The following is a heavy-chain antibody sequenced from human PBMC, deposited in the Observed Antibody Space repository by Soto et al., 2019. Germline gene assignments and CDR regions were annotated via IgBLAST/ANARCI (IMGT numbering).Heavy chain of an antibody. CDR1: GFIFSDFG. CDR3: VKGDLDTAVVNSPDAFDF. J-gene: IGHJ3*01. D-gene: IGHD5-18*01. Sequence: RRSLRLSCEASGFIFSDFGMHCVRQAPGRGLEWVAVIPYDGNNKYYAQSVKGRFTISRDNSKNTLFLNMDSLRPEDTAVYHCVKGDLDTAVVNSPDAFDFWGPGTMVTVSS. V-gene: IGHV3-30*18. CDR2: IPYDGNNK.